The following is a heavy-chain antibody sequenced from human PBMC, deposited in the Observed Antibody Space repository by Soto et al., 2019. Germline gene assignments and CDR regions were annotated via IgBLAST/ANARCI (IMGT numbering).Heavy chain of an antibody. V-gene: IGHV3-21*01. CDR1: GFTLSSYS. J-gene: IGHJ4*02. D-gene: IGHD5-18*01. Sequence: GGSLRLSCAASGFTLSSYSMNWVRQAPGKGLEWVSSISSSSSYIYYADSVKGRFTISRDNAKNSLYLQMNSLRAEDTAVYYCARDPRGKYSYGPDYWGQGTLVTVSS. CDR2: ISSSSSYI. CDR3: ARDPRGKYSYGPDY.